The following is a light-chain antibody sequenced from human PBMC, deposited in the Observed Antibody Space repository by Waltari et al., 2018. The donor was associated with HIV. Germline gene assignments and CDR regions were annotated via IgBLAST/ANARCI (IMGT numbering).Light chain of an antibody. J-gene: IGLJ1*01. CDR2: GKN. Sequence: SSELTQDPAVSVALGQTVRITCHGDSLRRYYASWYQQKPGQAPVLVKYGKNNRPSGIPDRFSGSSSGNTASLTITGAQAEDEADYYCNSRDSSGNHHVFGTGTKVTVL. V-gene: IGLV3-19*01. CDR1: SLRRYY. CDR3: NSRDSSGNHHV.